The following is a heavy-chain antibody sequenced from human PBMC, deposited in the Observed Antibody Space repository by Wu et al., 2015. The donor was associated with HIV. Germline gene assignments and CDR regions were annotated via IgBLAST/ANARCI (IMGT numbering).Heavy chain of an antibody. CDR3: ARDLFSAQIGTDYYYYYYMDV. V-gene: IGHV1-69*12. D-gene: IGHD1-1*01. J-gene: IGHJ6*03. CDR2: FTTIFGTA. Sequence: QVQLVQSGAEVKKPGSSVKVSCKTSGGTFSSYGVSWVRQAPGQGLEWMGGFTTIFGTASYAQKFQDRVTITADESTGTAYMELRSLRSEDTAVYYCARDLFSAQIGTDYYYYYYMDVWAKGPRSPSP. CDR1: GGTFSSYG.